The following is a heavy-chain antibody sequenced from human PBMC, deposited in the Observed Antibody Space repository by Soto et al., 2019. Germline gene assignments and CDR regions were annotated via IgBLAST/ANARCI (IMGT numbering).Heavy chain of an antibody. CDR2: IYYSGST. Sequence: PSETLSLTCTVSGGSISSSSYYWGWIRQPPGKGLEWIGSIYYSGSTYYNPSLKSRVTISVDTSKNQFSLKLSSVTAADTAVYYCARSSSSSWSSKYYHGMDVWGQGTTVTVSS. J-gene: IGHJ6*02. CDR3: ARSSSSSWSSKYYHGMDV. D-gene: IGHD6-13*01. V-gene: IGHV4-39*01. CDR1: GGSISSSSYY.